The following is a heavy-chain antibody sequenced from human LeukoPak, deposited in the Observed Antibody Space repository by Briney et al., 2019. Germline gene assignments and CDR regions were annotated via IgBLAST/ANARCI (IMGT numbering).Heavy chain of an antibody. CDR1: GYTFTSYY. CDR3: VRDLHWGGFDV. J-gene: IGHJ3*01. Sequence: GASVKVSCKASGYTFTSYYMHWVRQAPGQGLEWMGLINPTGGSTGYAQKFQGRVTMTRDMSTSTDYMELSSLRAEDTALYYCVRDLHWGGFDVWGQGTMVTVSS. CDR2: INPTGGST. D-gene: IGHD7-27*01. V-gene: IGHV1-46*01.